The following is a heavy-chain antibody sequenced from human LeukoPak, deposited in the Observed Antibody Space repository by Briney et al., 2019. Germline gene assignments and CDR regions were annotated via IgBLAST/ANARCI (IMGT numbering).Heavy chain of an antibody. J-gene: IGHJ4*02. V-gene: IGHV3-74*01. CDR2: ISGDGSIT. CDR3: ARGGDSRAVLHY. CDR1: GFTISGYW. D-gene: IGHD5-12*01. Sequence: GGSLRLSCAASGFTISGYWMHWVRQAPGKGLVWVSRISGDGSITAYADSVKGRFTISRDNAKESLYVQMNSLRAEDTAVYFCARGGDSRAVLHYWGQGTLVTVSS.